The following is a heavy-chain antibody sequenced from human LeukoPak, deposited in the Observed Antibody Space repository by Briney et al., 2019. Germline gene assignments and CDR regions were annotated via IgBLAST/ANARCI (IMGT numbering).Heavy chain of an antibody. V-gene: IGHV3-53*01. CDR2: IYSGGST. Sequence: PGGSLRLSCAASGFTVSSNYMSWVRQAPGKGLEWVSVIYSGGSTYYADSVKGRFTISRDNSKSTLYLQMNSLRAEDTAVYYCAKDRHAPGRYCSSTICFPFDPWGQGTLVTVSS. D-gene: IGHD2-2*01. CDR3: AKDRHAPGRYCSSTICFPFDP. CDR1: GFTVSSNY. J-gene: IGHJ5*02.